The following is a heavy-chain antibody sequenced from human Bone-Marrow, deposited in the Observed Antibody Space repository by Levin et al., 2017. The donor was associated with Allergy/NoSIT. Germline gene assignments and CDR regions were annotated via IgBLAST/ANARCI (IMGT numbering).Heavy chain of an antibody. CDR2: IYYSGST. CDR1: GGSISSYY. V-gene: IGHV4-59*08. D-gene: IGHD3-10*01. Sequence: SQTLSLTCTVSGGSISSYYWSWIRQPPGKGLEWIGYIYYSGSTNYNPSLKSRVTISVDTSKNQFSLKLSSVTAADTAVYYCARQSWTYYGSGSYSHNWFDPWGQGTLVTVSS. CDR3: ARQSWTYYGSGSYSHNWFDP. J-gene: IGHJ5*02.